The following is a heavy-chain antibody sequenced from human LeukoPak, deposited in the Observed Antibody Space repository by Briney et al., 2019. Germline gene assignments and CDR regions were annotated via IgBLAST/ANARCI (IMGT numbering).Heavy chain of an antibody. CDR1: GFTFSSYG. Sequence: PGGSLRLSCAASGFTFSSYGMHWVRQAPGKGLEWVAFIRYDGSNKYYADSVKGRFTISRDNSKNTLYLQMNSLRAEDTAVYYCAKEILEYSSSCFDYWGQGTLATVSS. J-gene: IGHJ4*02. V-gene: IGHV3-30*02. CDR3: AKEILEYSSSCFDY. CDR2: IRYDGSNK. D-gene: IGHD6-6*01.